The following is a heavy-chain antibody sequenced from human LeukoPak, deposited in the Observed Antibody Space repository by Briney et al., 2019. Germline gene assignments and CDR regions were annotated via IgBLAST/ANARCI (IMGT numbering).Heavy chain of an antibody. CDR1: GFTFSDYS. CDR2: IYSGGST. V-gene: IGHV3-53*01. D-gene: IGHD3-22*01. J-gene: IGHJ4*02. CDR3: AGSGYYYDSSGYGYFDY. Sequence: PGGSLRLSCATSGFTFSDYSMNWVRQAPGKGLGWVSVIYSGGSTYYADSVKGRFTISRDNSKNTLYLQMNSLRAEDTAVYYCAGSGYYYDSSGYGYFDYWGQGTLVTVSS.